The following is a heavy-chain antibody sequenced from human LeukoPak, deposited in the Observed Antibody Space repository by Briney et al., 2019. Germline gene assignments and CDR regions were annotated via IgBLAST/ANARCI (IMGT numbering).Heavy chain of an antibody. CDR1: GFTFSTYA. V-gene: IGHV3-23*01. CDR3: AKRPRDSSGYYLGAFDA. D-gene: IGHD3-22*01. J-gene: IGHJ3*01. CDR2: IGASGVDT. Sequence: AGGSLRLSCVASGFTFSTYAMTWVRQAPGQGLDWVSVIGASGVDTYYADSVKGRFIISRDNSKNTLYLHMSSLRAEDTAVYFCAKRPRDSSGYYLGAFDAWGQGTTVTVSS.